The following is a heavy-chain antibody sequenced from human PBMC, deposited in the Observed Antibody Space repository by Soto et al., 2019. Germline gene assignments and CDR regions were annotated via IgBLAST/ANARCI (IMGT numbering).Heavy chain of an antibody. Sequence: QVQLQESGPGLVKPSQTLSLTCSVSGDSVSSGDSYWSWIRQPPGKALEWIGYTSFSGYTSYSPSLQRRVTISVDMSRSPFSLKLTSVTAADTAVYYCVRGGNPYHYATSGPGTFDKWGQGTLVSVSS. V-gene: IGHV4-30-4*01. CDR3: VRGGNPYHYATSGPGTFDK. D-gene: IGHD1-26*01. CDR2: TSFSGYT. J-gene: IGHJ4*02. CDR1: GDSVSSGDSY.